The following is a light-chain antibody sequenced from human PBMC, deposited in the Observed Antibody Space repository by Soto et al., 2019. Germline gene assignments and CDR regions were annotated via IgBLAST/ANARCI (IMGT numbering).Light chain of an antibody. V-gene: IGKV3-20*01. Sequence: EIVLTQSPATLSLSPGERATLSCRASQSVSSYLAWYQQKPGQAPRLLIYGASKRATDIPDRFTGSGSGTDFALTISRLEPEDFAVYYCYQYVTYPWTLGPWTKV. CDR1: QSVSSY. CDR3: YQYVTYPWT. J-gene: IGKJ1*01. CDR2: GAS.